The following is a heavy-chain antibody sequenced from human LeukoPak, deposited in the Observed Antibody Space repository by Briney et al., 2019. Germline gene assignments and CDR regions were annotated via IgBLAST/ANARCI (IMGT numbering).Heavy chain of an antibody. J-gene: IGHJ4*02. D-gene: IGHD1-26*01. CDR2: ISGSGYNT. CDR1: GFTFSSYG. V-gene: IGHV3-23*01. Sequence: GGSLRLSCAASGFTFSSYGMSWVRQAPGKGLEWVATISGSGYNTYYADSVKGRFTISGDNSANTLFLHMSSLRAEDTALYYCAKHSGSYFIYYVDSWGQGTLVTVPS. CDR3: AKHSGSYFIYYVDS.